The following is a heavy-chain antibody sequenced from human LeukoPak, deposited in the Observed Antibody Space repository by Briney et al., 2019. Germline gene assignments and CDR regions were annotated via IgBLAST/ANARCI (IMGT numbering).Heavy chain of an antibody. CDR3: ARIRHSGRPKDPGKFAY. D-gene: IGHD1-26*01. CDR1: GNSISSGYY. V-gene: IGHV4-38-2*01. CDR2: IYHTGSA. Sequence: SETLSLTCVVSGNSISSGYYWGWIRQPPRKGLGWSGSIYHTGSADYNPSLKSRVSISLDTSENQFPLNLRALTAADTAVYYCARIRHSGRPKDPGKFAYWGQGTLVTVSS. J-gene: IGHJ4*02.